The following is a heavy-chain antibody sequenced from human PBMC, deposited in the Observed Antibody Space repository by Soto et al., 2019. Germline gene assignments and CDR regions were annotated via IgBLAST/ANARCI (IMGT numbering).Heavy chain of an antibody. D-gene: IGHD1-26*01. Sequence: GGSLRLSCAASGITFRNYAMSWVRQAPGKGLEWVSSISGSGGSTYYADSVKGRFTISRDNSKNTLYLQMNSLRAEDTAVYYCAKDPEWELPKYYFDYWGQGTLVTVSS. CDR2: ISGSGGST. CDR1: GITFRNYA. J-gene: IGHJ4*02. V-gene: IGHV3-23*01. CDR3: AKDPEWELPKYYFDY.